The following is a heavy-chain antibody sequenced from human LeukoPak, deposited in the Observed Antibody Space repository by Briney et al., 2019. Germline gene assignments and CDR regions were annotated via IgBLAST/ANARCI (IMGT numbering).Heavy chain of an antibody. CDR1: GFTGSSNY. J-gene: IGHJ4*02. CDR3: AKHTSVQLESYFDY. V-gene: IGHV3-53*05. Sequence: GGSLRLSCAVSGFTGSSNYMSWVRQPPGKGLEWVSGIYTGGSTYSADSVKGRFTIFRDNSKNTLYLQMNSLRAEDTAVYYCAKHTSVQLESYFDYWGQGILVTVSS. D-gene: IGHD1-1*01. CDR2: IYTGGST.